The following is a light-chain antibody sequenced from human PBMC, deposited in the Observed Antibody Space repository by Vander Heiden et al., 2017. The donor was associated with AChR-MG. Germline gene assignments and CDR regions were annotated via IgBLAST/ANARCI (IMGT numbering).Light chain of an antibody. J-gene: IGLJ2*01. CDR1: SSDVGGYNY. CDR3: CSYAGSYVV. V-gene: IGLV2-11*01. CDR2: DVS. Sequence: QSALTQPRSVSGSPGQSVTISCTGTSSDVGGYNYVSWYQQHPGKAHKLMIYDVSKRPSGVPDRFSDSRSGNTASLTISGLQAEDETDYYCCSYAGSYVVFGGGTTLTVL.